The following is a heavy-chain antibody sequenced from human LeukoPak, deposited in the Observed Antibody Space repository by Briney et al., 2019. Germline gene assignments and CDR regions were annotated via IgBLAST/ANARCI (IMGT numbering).Heavy chain of an antibody. Sequence: KPGGSLRLSCAASGFTFSDYYMSWIRQASGKGLEWVSYISSSGSTIYYADSVKGRFTISRDNAKNSLYLQMNSLRAEDTAVYYCARVTTMVRGVPTLDYWGQGTLVTVSS. J-gene: IGHJ4*02. CDR3: ARVTTMVRGVPTLDY. CDR1: GFTFSDYY. D-gene: IGHD3-10*01. V-gene: IGHV3-11*04. CDR2: ISSSGSTI.